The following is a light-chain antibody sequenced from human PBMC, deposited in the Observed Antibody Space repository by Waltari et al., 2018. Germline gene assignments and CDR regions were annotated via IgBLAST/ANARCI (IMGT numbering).Light chain of an antibody. CDR3: QHYNTYSRSIT. J-gene: IGKJ5*01. CDR1: QSISRW. CDR2: KAS. Sequence: RASQSISRWLAWYQQKPGKAPKLLIYKASTLESGVPSRFSGSGSGTEFTLTISSLQPDDFATYYCQHYNTYSRSITFGQGTRLEIQ. V-gene: IGKV1-5*03.